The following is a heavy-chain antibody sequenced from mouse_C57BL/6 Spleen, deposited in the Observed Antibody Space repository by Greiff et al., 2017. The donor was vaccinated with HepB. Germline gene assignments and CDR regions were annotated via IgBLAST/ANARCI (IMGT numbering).Heavy chain of an antibody. CDR2: IDPENGDT. CDR3: TKAGSSWYFDV. Sequence: VHVKQSGAELVRPGASVKLSCTASGFNIKDDYMHWVKQRPEQGLEWIGWIDPENGDTEYASKFQGKATITADTSSNTAYLQLSSLTSEDTAVYYCTKAGSSWYFDVWGTGTTVTVSS. CDR1: GFNIKDDY. V-gene: IGHV14-4*01. D-gene: IGHD1-1*01. J-gene: IGHJ1*03.